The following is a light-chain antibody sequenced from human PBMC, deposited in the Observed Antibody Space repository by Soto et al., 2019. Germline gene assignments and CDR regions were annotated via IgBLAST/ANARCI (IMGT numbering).Light chain of an antibody. Sequence: QSALTQPASVSGSPGQSITISCTGTRTDVGGYNFVSWYQQHPGKAPKLIIYEVSNRPSGVSNRFSGSKSDNTASLTISGLQAEDEADYYCCSYVSSKTYVFGTGTKGTVL. CDR3: CSYVSSKTYV. J-gene: IGLJ1*01. CDR2: EVS. CDR1: RTDVGGYNF. V-gene: IGLV2-14*01.